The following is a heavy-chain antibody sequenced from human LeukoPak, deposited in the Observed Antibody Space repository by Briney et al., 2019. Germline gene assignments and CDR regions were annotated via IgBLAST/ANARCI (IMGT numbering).Heavy chain of an antibody. Sequence: PGGSLRLSCAASGFTVSSSYMSWVRQAPGKGLEWVSRINSDGSSTSYADSVKGRFTISRDNAKNTLYLQMNSLRAEDTAVYYCARGVLFCYYYGSGSCSILSQNWFDPWGQGTLVTVSS. CDR2: INSDGSST. J-gene: IGHJ5*02. V-gene: IGHV3-74*01. CDR3: ARGVLFCYYYGSGSCSILSQNWFDP. CDR1: GFTVSSSY. D-gene: IGHD3-10*01.